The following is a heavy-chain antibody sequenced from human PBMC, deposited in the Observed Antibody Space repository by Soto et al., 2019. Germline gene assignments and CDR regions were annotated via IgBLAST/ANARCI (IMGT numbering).Heavy chain of an antibody. CDR1: GFTFRSFT. J-gene: IGHJ5*02. CDR3: TRDASRDSSARGWFDP. D-gene: IGHD6-13*01. CDR2: ISSNSAYI. Sequence: GGSLRLSCAASGFTFRSFTMNWVRQAPGKGLEWVSTISSNSAYIYYTDALRGRFTISRDNAKNSLHLQMNSLRAEDTAVYYCTRDASRDSSARGWFDPWGPGTLVTVYS. V-gene: IGHV3-21*01.